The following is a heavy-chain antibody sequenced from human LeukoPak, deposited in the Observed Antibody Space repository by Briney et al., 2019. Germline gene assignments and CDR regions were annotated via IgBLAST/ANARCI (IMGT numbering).Heavy chain of an antibody. V-gene: IGHV1-8*02. CDR3: AIVATIIDY. D-gene: IGHD5-12*01. Sequence: ASVKVSCKASGYTFTGYYMHWVRQAPGQGLEWMGWMNPNSGNTGYAQKFQGRVTMTRNTSISTAYMELSSLRSEDTAVYYCAIVATIIDYWGQGTLVTVSS. CDR1: GYTFTGYY. CDR2: MNPNSGNT. J-gene: IGHJ4*02.